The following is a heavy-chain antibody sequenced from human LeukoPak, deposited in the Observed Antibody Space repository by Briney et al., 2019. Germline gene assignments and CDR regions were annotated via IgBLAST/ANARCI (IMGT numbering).Heavy chain of an antibody. D-gene: IGHD1-26*01. CDR3: VRDRELGATRLGLGY. V-gene: IGHV3-9*01. CDR2: ISWNSGSI. J-gene: IGHJ4*02. Sequence: PGRSLRLSCAASGFTFDDYAMHWVRQAPGKGLEWVSGISWNSGSIGYADSVKGRFTISRDNAKNSLYLQMNSLRAEDTAVYYCVRDRELGATRLGLGYWGQGTLVTVSS. CDR1: GFTFDDYA.